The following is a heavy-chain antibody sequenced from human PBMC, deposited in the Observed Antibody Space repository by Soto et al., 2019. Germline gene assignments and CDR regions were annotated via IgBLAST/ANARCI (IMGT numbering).Heavy chain of an antibody. D-gene: IGHD4-17*01. CDR1: GFTFTSYA. V-gene: IGHV3-23*01. CDR3: APTHPPVTTSYFDY. Sequence: GGSLRLSCAASGFTFTSYAMAWVRQAPGKGLEWVSTISGSGGSTYYADSVKGRFTISRDSSKNTLYLQMNSLRAEDTAVYYCAPTHPPVTTSYFDYWGQGTLVTVS. J-gene: IGHJ4*02. CDR2: ISGSGGST.